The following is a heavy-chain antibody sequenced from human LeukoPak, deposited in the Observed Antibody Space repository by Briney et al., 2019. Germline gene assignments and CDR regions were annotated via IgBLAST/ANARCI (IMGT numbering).Heavy chain of an antibody. J-gene: IGHJ4*02. D-gene: IGHD2-15*01. V-gene: IGHV1-69*13. CDR3: ATQPGYCSGGSCYRFDY. Sequence: GASVKVSCKASGGTFSSYAINWVRQPPPQGLERMGGIIPIFGTANYAQKFQGRVTLTADESTSTAYMELSSLRSEDTAVYYCATQPGYCSGGSCYRFDYWGQGTLVTVSS. CDR2: IIPIFGTA. CDR1: GGTFSSYA.